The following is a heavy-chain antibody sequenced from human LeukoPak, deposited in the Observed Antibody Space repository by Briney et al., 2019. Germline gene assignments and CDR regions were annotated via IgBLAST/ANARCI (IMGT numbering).Heavy chain of an antibody. Sequence: AAVKVSCKTSEYSLTQYPIHWVRQAPGQRLEWMGWINTVSGNTRYSQNFQGRVTITRDTSASTAYMELSYLKSEDTAIYYCANWAGAPADYFSGPLDYWGQDTLVTVSP. CDR2: INTVSGNT. CDR3: ANWAGAPADYFSGPLDY. CDR1: EYSLTQYP. D-gene: IGHD3-3*01. V-gene: IGHV1-3*04. J-gene: IGHJ4*02.